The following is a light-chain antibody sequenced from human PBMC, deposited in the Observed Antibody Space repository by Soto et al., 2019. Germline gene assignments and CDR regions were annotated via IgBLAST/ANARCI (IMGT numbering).Light chain of an antibody. Sequence: DIQMTQSPSSLSASVGDRVTITCQASQDIKKNLDWYQQKPGETPQRLIYRASTLRGGVPSRFSGGGSGTYFTFTINSLQPEDFATYFCQQYEDLPFTFGQGTKLEIK. J-gene: IGKJ2*01. CDR1: QDIKKN. CDR2: RAS. V-gene: IGKV1-33*01. CDR3: QQYEDLPFT.